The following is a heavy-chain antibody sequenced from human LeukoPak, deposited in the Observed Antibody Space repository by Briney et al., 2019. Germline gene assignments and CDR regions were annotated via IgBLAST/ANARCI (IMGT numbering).Heavy chain of an antibody. CDR3: ARDLHYYDSSGRDTFDI. CDR1: GFTVSSNY. V-gene: IGHV3-53*01. Sequence: GGSLRLSCAASGFTVSSNYMSWVRQAPGKGLEWVSVIYSGGSTYYADSVKGRFTISRDNSKNTLYLQMNSLRAEDTAVYYCARDLHYYDSSGRDTFDIWGQGTMVIVS. J-gene: IGHJ3*02. CDR2: IYSGGST. D-gene: IGHD3-22*01.